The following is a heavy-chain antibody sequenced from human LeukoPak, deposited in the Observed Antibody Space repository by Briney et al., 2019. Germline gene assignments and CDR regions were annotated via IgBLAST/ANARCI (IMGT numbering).Heavy chain of an antibody. V-gene: IGHV5-51*01. CDR1: GYSFSSYW. CDR3: ARPGGDGDRYWYFDL. D-gene: IGHD4-17*01. J-gene: IGHJ2*01. Sequence: GESLKISCKGSGYSFSSYWIGWVRQMPGKGLEWMGIIYPGDSDTRYSPSFQGQVTISADKSINTAYLQWSSLKASDTAMYYCARPGGDGDRYWYFDLWGRGTLVTVSS. CDR2: IYPGDSDT.